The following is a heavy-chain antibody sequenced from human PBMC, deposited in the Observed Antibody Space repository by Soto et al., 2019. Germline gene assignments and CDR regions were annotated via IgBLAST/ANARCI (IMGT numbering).Heavy chain of an antibody. V-gene: IGHV1-69*01. CDR3: AGGRIVVVGSRAYYGMDV. D-gene: IGHD3-22*01. CDR2: IIPVFGLV. Sequence: QVHLLLPSGAEVKKPESSVKVSCKASGGTPSNSAISWVRQAPGQGLEWIGGIIPVFGLVKSAQNIQGRVTITAGESTNKAYMELRSLRPEDTAVYYCAGGRIVVVGSRAYYGMDVWGQGTTVAGSS. CDR1: GGTPSNSA. J-gene: IGHJ6*02.